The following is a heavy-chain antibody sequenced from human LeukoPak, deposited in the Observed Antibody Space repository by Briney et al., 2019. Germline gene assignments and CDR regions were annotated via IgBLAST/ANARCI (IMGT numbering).Heavy chain of an antibody. D-gene: IGHD1-26*01. J-gene: IGHJ4*02. V-gene: IGHV3-53*01. Sequence: GGSLRLSCAASGFTVSSNYMSWVRQAPGKGLEWVSAISGSGGSTYYADSVKGRFTISRDNAKNSLYLQMDSLRAEDTAVYYCAREITSGSYLDYWGQETLVTVSS. CDR2: ISGSGGST. CDR3: AREITSGSYLDY. CDR1: GFTVSSNY.